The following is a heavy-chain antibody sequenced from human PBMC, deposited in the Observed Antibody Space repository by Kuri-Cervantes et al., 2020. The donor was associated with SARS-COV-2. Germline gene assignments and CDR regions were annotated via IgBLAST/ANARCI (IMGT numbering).Heavy chain of an antibody. Sequence: ASVKVSRKASGYTFTSYGISWVRQAPGQGLEWMGWINPNSGGTNYAQKFQGRVTMTRDTSISTAYMELSRLRSDDTAVYYCAREGEYQLLYSSGIYYYGMDVWGQGTTVTVSS. CDR2: INPNSGGT. CDR3: AREGEYQLLYSSGIYYYGMDV. CDR1: GYTFTSYG. J-gene: IGHJ6*02. D-gene: IGHD2-2*02. V-gene: IGHV1-2*02.